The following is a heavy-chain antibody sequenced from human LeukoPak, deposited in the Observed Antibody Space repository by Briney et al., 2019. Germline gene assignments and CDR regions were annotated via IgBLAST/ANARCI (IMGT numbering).Heavy chain of an antibody. CDR3: ARKRLRGSGNNWFDP. CDR1: GGTFSSYA. Sequence: ASVKVSCKASGGTFSSYAISWVRQAPGQGLEWMGGIIPIFGTANYAQKFQGRVTITADESTSTAYMELSSLRSEDTAVYYCARKRLRGSGNNWFDPWGQGTLVTVSS. D-gene: IGHD3-10*01. V-gene: IGHV1-69*13. CDR2: IIPIFGTA. J-gene: IGHJ5*02.